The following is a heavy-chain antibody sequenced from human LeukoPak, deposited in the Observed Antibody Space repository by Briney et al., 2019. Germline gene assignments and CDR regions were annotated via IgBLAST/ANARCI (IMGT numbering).Heavy chain of an antibody. CDR2: ISGSGGTT. V-gene: IGHV3-23*01. CDR3: GRGHWGLDY. Sequence: PGGSLRLSCAASGFTFSSYGMSWVRQAPGKGLEWVSAISGSGGTTYYADSVKGRFTISRDNSKNALYLQMNSLRAEDTAVYYCGRGHWGLDYWGQGALVTVSS. J-gene: IGHJ4*02. D-gene: IGHD7-27*01. CDR1: GFTFSSYG.